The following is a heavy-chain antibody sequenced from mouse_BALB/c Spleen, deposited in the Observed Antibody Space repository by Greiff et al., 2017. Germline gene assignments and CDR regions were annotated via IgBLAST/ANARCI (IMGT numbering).Heavy chain of an antibody. CDR3: ARGYDVRAMDY. D-gene: IGHD2-2*01. CDR2: ISTYYGDA. J-gene: IGHJ4*01. CDR1: GYTFTDYA. V-gene: IGHV1S137*01. Sequence: QVQLKQSGAELVRPGVSVKISCKGSGYTFTDYAMHWVKQSHAKSLEWIGVISTYYGDASYNQKFKGKATMTVDKSSSTAYMELARLTSEDSAIYYCARGYDVRAMDYWGQGTSVTVSS.